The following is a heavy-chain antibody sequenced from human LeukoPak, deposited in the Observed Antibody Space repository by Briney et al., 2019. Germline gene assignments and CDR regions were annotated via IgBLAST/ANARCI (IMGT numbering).Heavy chain of an antibody. D-gene: IGHD3-3*01. J-gene: IGHJ6*02. Sequence: GRSLRLSCAASGFTFSSYGMHWVRQAPGKGLEWVAVISYDGSNKYYADSVKGRFTISRDNSKNTLYLQMNSLRAEDTAVYYCAKVLRFLEWSLPLNGMDVWGQGTTVTVSS. CDR2: ISYDGSNK. CDR1: GFTFSSYG. V-gene: IGHV3-30*18. CDR3: AKVLRFLEWSLPLNGMDV.